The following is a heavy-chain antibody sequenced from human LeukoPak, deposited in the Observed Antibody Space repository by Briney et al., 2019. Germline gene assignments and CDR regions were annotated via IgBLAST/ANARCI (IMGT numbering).Heavy chain of an antibody. CDR1: GFTFRNYA. CDR3: ARFDYYGSGSPVHFDY. Sequence: GGSLRLSCVMSGFTFRNYAMNWVRQAPGKGLEWISDISTGSDSTYHIESVRGRFTISRDNSKNTLYLQMNSLRAEDTAVYYCARFDYYGSGSPVHFDYWGQGTLVTVSS. D-gene: IGHD3-10*01. V-gene: IGHV3-23*01. CDR2: ISTGSDST. J-gene: IGHJ4*02.